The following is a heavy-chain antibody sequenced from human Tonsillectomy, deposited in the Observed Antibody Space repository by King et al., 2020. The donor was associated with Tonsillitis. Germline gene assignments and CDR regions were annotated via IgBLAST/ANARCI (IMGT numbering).Heavy chain of an antibody. J-gene: IGHJ5*02. CDR3: ARVGNYGDWFDP. CDR1: GSSISSDYY. V-gene: IGHV4-38-2*02. D-gene: IGHD4-17*01. Sequence: QLQESGPGLVKPSETLSLTCTVSGSSISSDYYWGWIRQSPGEGLEWIGNIYHSGSAYNNPYLKSRVTMSVHTSKNQFSLKLRSVTAADTAVYSCARVGNYGDWFDPWGQGTLVTVSS. CDR2: IYHSGSA.